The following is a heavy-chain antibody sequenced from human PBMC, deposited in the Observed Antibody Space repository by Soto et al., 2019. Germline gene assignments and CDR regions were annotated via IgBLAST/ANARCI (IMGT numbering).Heavy chain of an antibody. J-gene: IGHJ4*02. CDR3: VRSGTSSGRFSDY. D-gene: IGHD2-15*01. Sequence: GESLKISCKGSGYTFTSYWIGWVRQTPGEGLEWMGVIYPSDSDIRYSPSFQGKVTISADKSITTAYLQWSSLKAADTAMYYCVRSGTSSGRFSDYWGQGTLVTVSS. CDR2: IYPSDSDI. CDR1: GYTFTSYW. V-gene: IGHV5-51*01.